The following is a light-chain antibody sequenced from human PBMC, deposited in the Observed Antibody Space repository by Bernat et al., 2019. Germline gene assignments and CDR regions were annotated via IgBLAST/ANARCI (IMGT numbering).Light chain of an antibody. CDR3: QQYDILPNS. Sequence: DKDTLTCRASQGIKSYLNWYQQKPGKAPKLLIYYANRLESGLPSRFSGIGSGTEFTLTISSLQPVDFATYYCQQYDILPNSFAKRTTFEI. CDR1: QGIKSY. V-gene: IGKV1-13*02. CDR2: YAN. J-gene: IGKJ2*03.